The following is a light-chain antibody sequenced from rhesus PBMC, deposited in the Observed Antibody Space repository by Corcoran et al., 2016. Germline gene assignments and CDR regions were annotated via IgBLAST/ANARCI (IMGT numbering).Light chain of an antibody. CDR3: HHNYDTPYS. V-gene: IGKV1-74*01. CDR1: ENLYNY. CDR2: KAS. J-gene: IGKJ2*01. Sequence: DIQLTQSPSSLSASVGDRVTITCRASENLYNYLNWFQQRPGKAPKLLIYKASTLQRGVPSRFSGTGSGTDYTFTISSLQSEDVATYYCHHNYDTPYSFGQGTKVEIK.